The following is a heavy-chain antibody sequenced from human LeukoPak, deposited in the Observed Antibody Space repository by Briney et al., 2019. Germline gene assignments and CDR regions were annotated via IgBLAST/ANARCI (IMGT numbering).Heavy chain of an antibody. V-gene: IGHV1-8*03. CDR1: GYTFTSYD. D-gene: IGHD3-10*01. CDR3: ARGLWFGELWYFDY. CDR2: MNPNSGNT. J-gene: IGHJ4*02. Sequence: ASVKVSCKPSGYTFTSYDINWVRQATGQGLEWMGWMNPNSGNTGYAQKFQGRVTITRNTSISTAYMELSSLRSEDTAVYYCARGLWFGELWYFDYWGQGTLVTVSS.